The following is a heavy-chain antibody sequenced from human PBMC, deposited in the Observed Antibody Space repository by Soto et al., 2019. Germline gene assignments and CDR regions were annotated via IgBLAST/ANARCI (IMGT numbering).Heavy chain of an antibody. CDR3: ARELNTESSAYYSFAF. J-gene: IGHJ4*02. V-gene: IGHV1-18*01. CDR1: GYIFTAYG. CDR2: VSTNDDRT. Sequence: QVQLVQSGPEVKMPGASVKVSCKTSGYIFTAYGLAWLRQAPGQRLEWMGWVSTNDDRTNYAQKFQGRVTMTTDRSTTTTSMELRSLRPDDTAVYYCARELNTESSAYYSFAFWGQGTLVTVSS. D-gene: IGHD3-22*01.